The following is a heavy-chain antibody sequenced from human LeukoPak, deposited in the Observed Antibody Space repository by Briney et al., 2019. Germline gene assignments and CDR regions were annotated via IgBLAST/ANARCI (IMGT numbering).Heavy chain of an antibody. CDR2: INSDGSRT. D-gene: IGHD2-15*01. J-gene: IGHJ4*02. CDR1: GFTFSTHS. CDR3: AKVHGGLWPGIDY. V-gene: IGHV3-74*01. Sequence: GGSLRLSCTASGFTFSTHSMHWVRQAPGKGPVWVSRINSDGSRTRYADSVTGRFTISRDNAKNTVYLKMNSLRGEDRAVYYCAKVHGGLWPGIDYWGQGTVVTVSS.